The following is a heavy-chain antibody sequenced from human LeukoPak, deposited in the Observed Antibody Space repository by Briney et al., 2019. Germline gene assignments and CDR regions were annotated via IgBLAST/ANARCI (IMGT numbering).Heavy chain of an antibody. J-gene: IGHJ4*02. CDR1: GASLSRDTYF. CDR2: IYYSGST. D-gene: IGHD6-19*01. V-gene: IGHV4-61*01. CDR3: ARGSSGWYNY. Sequence: SETLSLTCTVSGASLSRDTYFWGWIRQSPEKGLEWIGYIYYSGSTNYNPSLKSRVTISVDTSKNQFSLKLSSVTAADTAVYYCARGSSGWYNYWGQGTLVTVSS.